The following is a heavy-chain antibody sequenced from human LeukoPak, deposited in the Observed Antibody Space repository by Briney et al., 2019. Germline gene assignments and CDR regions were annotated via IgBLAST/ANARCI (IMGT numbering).Heavy chain of an antibody. CDR2: IYYSGST. V-gene: IGHV4-61*01. J-gene: IGHJ4*02. CDR3: ARDRREFCSDTSCYPQNYFDY. D-gene: IGHD2-2*01. Sequence: SETLSLTCTVSGGSVSSGSYYWNWIRQPPGKGLEWIGHIYYSGSTNSNPSLKSRVTISVDTSKNQFSLKLSSVIAADTAVYYCARDRREFCSDTSCYPQNYFDYWGQGTLVTVSS. CDR1: GGSVSSGSYY.